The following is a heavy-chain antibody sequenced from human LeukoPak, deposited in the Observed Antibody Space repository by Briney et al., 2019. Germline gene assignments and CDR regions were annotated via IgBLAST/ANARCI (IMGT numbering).Heavy chain of an antibody. J-gene: IGHJ5*02. CDR3: ARGKWLITWGHNWFDA. CDR1: GVSISSYY. D-gene: IGHD6-19*01. V-gene: IGHV4-59*08. CDR2: IYYSGST. Sequence: SETLSLTCTVSGVSISSYYWSWIRQPPGKGLEWIGYIYYSGSTNYNPSLKSRVTMSVDTSKNQFSLKLSSATAADTAVYYCARGKWLITWGHNWFDAWGQGTLVTVSS.